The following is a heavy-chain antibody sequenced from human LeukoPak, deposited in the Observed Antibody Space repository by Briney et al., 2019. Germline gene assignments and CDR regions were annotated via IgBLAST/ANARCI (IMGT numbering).Heavy chain of an antibody. Sequence: GGSLRLSCAASGFTFSSYWISWVRQAPGKGLEWVANIKQDGSEKYYVDSVKGRFTISIDNAQNSLYLQMHSLRAEDPAVYYCARGGRYSPFEYWGQGTLVTVSS. CDR1: GFTFSSYW. CDR3: ARGGRYSPFEY. J-gene: IGHJ4*02. CDR2: IKQDGSEK. V-gene: IGHV3-7*01. D-gene: IGHD5-18*01.